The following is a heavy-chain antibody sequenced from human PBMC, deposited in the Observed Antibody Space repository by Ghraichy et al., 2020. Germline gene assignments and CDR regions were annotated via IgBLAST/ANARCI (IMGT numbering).Heavy chain of an antibody. CDR3: VRDRYNSGSQPRIFYFDY. V-gene: IGHV3-48*03. J-gene: IGHJ4*02. Sequence: GGSPRLSCAASDFLFSSYAMNWVRQAPGKGLEWVSFISGSGGTIYYADSVKGRFTISRDNAKNSLYLQMNSLRVEDTALYYCVRDRYNSGSQPRIFYFDYWGQGTLVTVSS. CDR2: ISGSGGTI. CDR1: DFLFSSYA. D-gene: IGHD6-19*01.